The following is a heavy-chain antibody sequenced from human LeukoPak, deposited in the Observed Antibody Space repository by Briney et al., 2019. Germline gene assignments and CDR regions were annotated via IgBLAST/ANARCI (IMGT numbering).Heavy chain of an antibody. CDR3: ARDREYSYGYDY. J-gene: IGHJ4*02. V-gene: IGHV3-30*04. D-gene: IGHD5-18*01. CDR2: ISYDGSNK. Sequence: GGSLRLSCAASGFTFSTYAMHWVRQAPGKGLEWVALISYDGSNKYYADSVKGRFTISRDNSKNTLYPQMNSLRAEDTAVYYCARDREYSYGYDYWGQGTLVTVSS. CDR1: GFTFSTYA.